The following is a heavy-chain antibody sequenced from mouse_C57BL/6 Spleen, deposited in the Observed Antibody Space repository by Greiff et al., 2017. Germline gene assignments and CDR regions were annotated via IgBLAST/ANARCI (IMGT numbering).Heavy chain of an antibody. CDR2: SRNKANDYTT. CDR3: ARDAGGDYGNYPFAY. Sequence: EVKLVESGGGLVQSGRSLRLSCATSGFTFSDFYMEWVRQAPGKGLEWIAASRNKANDYTTEYSASVKGRFIVSRDTSPSILYLQMNALRAEDTAIYYCARDAGGDYGNYPFAYWGQGTLVTVAA. CDR1: GFTFSDFY. D-gene: IGHD2-1*01. V-gene: IGHV7-1*01. J-gene: IGHJ3*01.